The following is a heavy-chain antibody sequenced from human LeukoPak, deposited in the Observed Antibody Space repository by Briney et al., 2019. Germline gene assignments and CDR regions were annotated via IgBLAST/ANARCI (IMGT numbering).Heavy chain of an antibody. CDR2: IYYSGST. Sequence: SETLSLTCTVSGGSISSSSYYWGWIRQPPGKGLEWIGSIYYSGSTYYNPSLKSRVTISVDTSKNQFSLKLSSVTAADTAVYECARTGPLSGWFDPWGQGTLVTVSS. CDR1: GGSISSSSYY. J-gene: IGHJ5*02. CDR3: ARTGPLSGWFDP. V-gene: IGHV4-39*01. D-gene: IGHD1-14*01.